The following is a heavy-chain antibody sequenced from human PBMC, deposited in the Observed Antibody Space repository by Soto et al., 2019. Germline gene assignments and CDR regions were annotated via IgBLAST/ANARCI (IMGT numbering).Heavy chain of an antibody. Sequence: QVQLVESGGGVVQPGRSLRLSCAASGFTFRTYGMHWVRQAPGKGLEWLAVISNTGINKYYADSVKGRFTISRDNSRDTLFLQMNSLTCEDTAIYYCANVIRADSTSSNFYYYSGLDVWGQGTTVTVSS. D-gene: IGHD6-6*01. V-gene: IGHV3-30*18. CDR3: ANVIRADSTSSNFYYYSGLDV. CDR1: GFTFRTYG. CDR2: ISNTGINK. J-gene: IGHJ6*02.